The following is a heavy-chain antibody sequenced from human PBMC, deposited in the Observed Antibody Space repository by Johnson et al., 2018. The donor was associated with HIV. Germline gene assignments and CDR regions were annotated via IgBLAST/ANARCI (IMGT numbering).Heavy chain of an antibody. Sequence: EVQVVESGGSLVKPGGSLRLSCAASGFTFNDYGMTWVRQAPGKGLEWVSGINWNGGRTGYADSVKGRFTISRDNSKNMLYLQMTSLRAEDTAVYFCAKDCGEWELRMDALDIWGQGKMVTVSS. J-gene: IGHJ3*02. V-gene: IGHV3-20*04. CDR2: INWNGGRT. CDR1: GFTFNDYG. D-gene: IGHD1-26*01. CDR3: AKDCGEWELRMDALDI.